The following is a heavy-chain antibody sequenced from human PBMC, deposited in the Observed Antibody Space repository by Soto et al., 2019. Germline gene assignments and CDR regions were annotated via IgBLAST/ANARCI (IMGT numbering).Heavy chain of an antibody. CDR2: IYYSGST. J-gene: IGHJ6*02. CDR3: ARDRGGYYGMDV. Sequence: PSETLSLTCTVSGGSISSYYWSWIRQPPGKGLEWIGYIYYSGSTNYNPSLKSRVTISVDTSKNQFSLKLSSVTAADTAVYYCARDRGGYYGMDVWGQGTTVTVSS. D-gene: IGHD3-10*01. V-gene: IGHV4-59*01. CDR1: GGSISSYY.